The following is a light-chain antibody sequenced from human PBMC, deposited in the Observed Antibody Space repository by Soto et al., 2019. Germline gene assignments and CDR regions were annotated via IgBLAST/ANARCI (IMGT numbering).Light chain of an antibody. Sequence: QSALTQPRSVSGSPGQSVTISCTGTSSDVGGYNYVSWYQQHPGKVPKLMIYDVSQRPSGVPDRFSGSKSGNTASLTISGLQAEDEADYYCCSYAGSYTLIFGGGTKLTV. V-gene: IGLV2-11*01. CDR2: DVS. CDR1: SSDVGGYNY. J-gene: IGLJ2*01. CDR3: CSYAGSYTLI.